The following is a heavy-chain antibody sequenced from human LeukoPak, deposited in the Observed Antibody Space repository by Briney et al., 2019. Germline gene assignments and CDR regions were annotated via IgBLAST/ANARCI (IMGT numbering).Heavy chain of an antibody. J-gene: IGHJ5*01. CDR3: VKGWKYSGDWYDS. D-gene: IGHD5-12*01. V-gene: IGHV3-64D*09. CDR2: VNADGGHT. CDR1: GFTFNTYA. Sequence: GGSLRLSCSASGFTFNTYAMHWVRQAPGKGLECVSSVNADGGHTYYADSVKGRFTISRDNSKNTLSLQMSSVRAEDTAVYYCVKGWKYSGDWYDSWGQGTLVTVSS.